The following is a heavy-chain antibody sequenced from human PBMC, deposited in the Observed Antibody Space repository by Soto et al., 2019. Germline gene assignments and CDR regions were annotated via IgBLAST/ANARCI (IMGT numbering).Heavy chain of an antibody. CDR3: ARGRKAYYYGSGSYLFDY. CDR1: GGSFSGYY. J-gene: IGHJ4*02. V-gene: IGHV4-34*01. D-gene: IGHD3-10*01. CDR2: INQSGST. Sequence: QVQLQQWGAGLLKPSETLSLTCAVYGGSFSGYYWSWIRQPPGKGLEWIGEINQSGSTNYNPSLKGRVTISVDTSMIQFTLKLSSVTAADTAVYYCARGRKAYYYGSGSYLFDYWGQGTLVTVSS.